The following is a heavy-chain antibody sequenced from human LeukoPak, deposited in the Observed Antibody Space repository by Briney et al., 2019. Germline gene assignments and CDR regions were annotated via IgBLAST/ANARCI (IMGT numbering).Heavy chain of an antibody. CDR3: ARRNPYDSGGYYYAFDY. J-gene: IGHJ4*02. D-gene: IGHD3-22*01. CDR2: IYYSGST. V-gene: IGHV4-59*01. CDR1: GGSISSYY. Sequence: PSETLSLTCTVSGGSISSYYWSWIRQPPGKGLEWIGYIYYSGSTNYNPSLKSRVTISVDTSKNQFSLKLSSVTAADTAVYYCARRNPYDSGGYYYAFDYWGQGTLVTVSS.